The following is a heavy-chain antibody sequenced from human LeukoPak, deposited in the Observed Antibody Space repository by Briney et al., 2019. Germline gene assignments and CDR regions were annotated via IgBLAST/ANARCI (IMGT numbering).Heavy chain of an antibody. D-gene: IGHD4-23*01. Sequence: PGGSLRLSCAASGFTFSSYSMNWVRQAPGKGLEWVSSISSSSSYIYYADSVKGRFTISRDNAKNSLYLQMNSLRAEDTAVYYCARWALRTVALFDYWGQGTLVTVSS. J-gene: IGHJ4*02. CDR1: GFTFSSYS. CDR3: ARWALRTVALFDY. V-gene: IGHV3-21*01. CDR2: ISSSSSYI.